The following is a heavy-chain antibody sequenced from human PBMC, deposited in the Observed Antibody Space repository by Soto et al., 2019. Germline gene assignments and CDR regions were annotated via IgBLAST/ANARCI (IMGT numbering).Heavy chain of an antibody. J-gene: IGHJ3*02. CDR2: IYYSGST. D-gene: IGHD1-26*01. CDR1: GGSISSYY. V-gene: IGHV4-59*08. Sequence: QVQLQESGPGLVKPSETLSLTCTVSGGSISSYYWSWIRQPPGKGLEWIGYIYYSGSTNYNPSLQSRXXIXVXRSKNQFSLKLSSVTAADTAVYYCARFNGGSDAFDIWGQGTMVTVSS. CDR3: ARFNGGSDAFDI.